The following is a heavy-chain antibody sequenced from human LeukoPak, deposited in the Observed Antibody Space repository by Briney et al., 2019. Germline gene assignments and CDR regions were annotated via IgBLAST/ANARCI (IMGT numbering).Heavy chain of an antibody. CDR3: AKMRGSYCSGGSCYSYYYYMDV. J-gene: IGHJ6*03. CDR1: GFTFSSYG. CDR2: IRYDGSNK. D-gene: IGHD2-15*01. V-gene: IGHV3-30*02. Sequence: PGGSLRLSCAASGFTFSSYGMHWVRQAPGKGLEWVAFIRYDGSNKYYADSVKGRFTISRDNSKNTLYLQMNSLRAEDTAVYYCAKMRGSYCSGGSCYSYYYYMDVWGKGTTVTVSS.